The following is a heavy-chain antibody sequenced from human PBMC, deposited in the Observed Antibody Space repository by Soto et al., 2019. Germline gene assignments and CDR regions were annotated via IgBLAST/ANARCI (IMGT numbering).Heavy chain of an antibody. D-gene: IGHD6-13*01. CDR1: GFTFSSYG. CDR2: IWYDGSNK. J-gene: IGHJ5*02. V-gene: IGHV3-33*01. CDR3: ARGRWYSSSWYGGSSWFDP. Sequence: QVQLVESGGGVVQPGRSLRLSCAASGFTFSSYGMHWVRQAPGKGLEWVAVIWYDGSNKYYADSVKGRFTISRDNSKNTLYLQMNSLRAEDTAVYYCARGRWYSSSWYGGSSWFDPWGQGTLVTVSS.